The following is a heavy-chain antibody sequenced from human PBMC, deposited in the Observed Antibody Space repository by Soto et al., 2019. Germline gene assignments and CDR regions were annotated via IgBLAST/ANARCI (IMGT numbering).Heavy chain of an antibody. CDR3: ARYSGSSSGGLDY. Sequence: GGSLRLSCAASGFTSSDHYMEWVRQAPGKGLEWVGRIRNKANSYSTEYAASVKGRFTISRDDSMNSLYLQMNSLKTEDTAVIYCARYSGSSSGGLDYWGQGTPVTVSS. CDR2: IRNKANSYST. D-gene: IGHD1-26*01. J-gene: IGHJ4*02. V-gene: IGHV3-72*01. CDR1: GFTSSDHY.